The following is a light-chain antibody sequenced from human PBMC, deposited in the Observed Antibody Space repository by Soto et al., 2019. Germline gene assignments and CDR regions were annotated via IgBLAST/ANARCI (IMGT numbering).Light chain of an antibody. CDR3: QQYNSYLPT. V-gene: IGKV1-5*01. CDR2: DDS. J-gene: IGKJ1*01. Sequence: NQETPSPATLSASVGDRVTLPFRESQNISSCVAGYQQKTGKVATRLIYDDSTLETGVPSRFSGGGSGTEFTLTISSLQPDDVATYYCQQYNSYLPTFGQGTKVDIK. CDR1: QNISSC.